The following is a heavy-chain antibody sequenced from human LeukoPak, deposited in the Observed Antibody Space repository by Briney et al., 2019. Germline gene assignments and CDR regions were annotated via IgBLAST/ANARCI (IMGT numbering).Heavy chain of an antibody. V-gene: IGHV3-30*18. CDR2: ISYDGSNK. CDR1: RFTFSTYG. Sequence: PGRSLRLSCAASRFTFSTYGMHWVRQAPGKGLEWVAVISYDGSNKYYADSVKGRFTISRDNSKNTLYLQMNSLRVEDTAVYYCAKGGPPTGASPRLWDFNYWGQGTLVTVSS. D-gene: IGHD1-26*01. J-gene: IGHJ4*02. CDR3: AKGGPPTGASPRLWDFNY.